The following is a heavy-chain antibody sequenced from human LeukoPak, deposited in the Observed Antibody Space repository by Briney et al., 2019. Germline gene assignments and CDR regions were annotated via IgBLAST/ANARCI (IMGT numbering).Heavy chain of an antibody. V-gene: IGHV1-69*06. J-gene: IGHJ4*02. CDR3: ARGSVLLWFGESPTGFDY. CDR1: GGTFSSYA. CDR2: IIPIFGTA. D-gene: IGHD3-10*01. Sequence: ASVKVSCKASGGTFSSYAISWVRQAPGQGLEWMGGIIPIFGTANYAQKFQGRVTITADKSTSTAYMELSSLRSEDTAVYHCARGSVLLWFGESPTGFDYWGQGTLVTVSS.